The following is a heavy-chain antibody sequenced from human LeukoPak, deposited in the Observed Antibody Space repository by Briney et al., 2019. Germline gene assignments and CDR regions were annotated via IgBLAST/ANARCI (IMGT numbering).Heavy chain of an antibody. D-gene: IGHD3-16*01. CDR1: GSTFSGHL. CDR3: AREGDRHLTFDY. Sequence: GGSLRLSCAASGSTFSGHLLHWVRQAPGKGLEWVAGTAYEGGEKYYADSVSGRFTISRDNSDNTVYLQMNGLRLEDTAVYFCAREGDRHLTFDYWGRGTLVTISS. CDR2: TAYEGGEK. J-gene: IGHJ4*02. V-gene: IGHV3-30*01.